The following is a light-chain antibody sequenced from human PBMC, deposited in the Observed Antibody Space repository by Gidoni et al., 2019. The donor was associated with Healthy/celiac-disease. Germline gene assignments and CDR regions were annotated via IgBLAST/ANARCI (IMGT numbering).Light chain of an antibody. CDR1: QSVSSY. J-gene: IGKJ4*01. CDR2: DAS. Sequence: VLTQSPATLSLSPGERATLSCRASQSVSSYLAWYQQKPGQAPRLLIYDASNRATGIPARFSGSGSGTDFTLTISSLEPEDFAVYYCQQRSNWQGLTFGGETKVEIK. V-gene: IGKV3-11*01. CDR3: QQRSNWQGLT.